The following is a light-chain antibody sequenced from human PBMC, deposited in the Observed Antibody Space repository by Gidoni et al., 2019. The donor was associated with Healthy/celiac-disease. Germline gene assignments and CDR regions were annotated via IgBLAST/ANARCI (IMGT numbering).Light chain of an antibody. J-gene: IGLJ2*01. CDR3: CSYAGSVV. Sequence: QSALPQPASVSGSPGQSITISCTGTSSDVGSYNLVSWYQPHPGKAPKRRIYEGSKRPSGVSNRFSGSKSGNTASLTIAGLQAEDEADYYCCSYAGSVVFGGGTKLTVL. V-gene: IGLV2-23*01. CDR1: SSDVGSYNL. CDR2: EGS.